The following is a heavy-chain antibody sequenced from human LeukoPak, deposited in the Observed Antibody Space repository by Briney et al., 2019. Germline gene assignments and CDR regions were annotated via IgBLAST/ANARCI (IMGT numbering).Heavy chain of an antibody. J-gene: IGHJ4*02. CDR3: TRVERYFDWLFIDY. CDR2: IRSKAYGGTT. D-gene: IGHD3-9*01. CDR1: GFTFGDYT. V-gene: IGHV3-49*04. Sequence: GGSLRLSCTASGFTFGDYTMSWVRQAPGKGLEWVGFIRSKAYGGTTEYAASVKGRFTISRDDSKSIAYPQMNSLKSEDTALYYCTRVERYFDWLFIDYWGQGTLVTVSS.